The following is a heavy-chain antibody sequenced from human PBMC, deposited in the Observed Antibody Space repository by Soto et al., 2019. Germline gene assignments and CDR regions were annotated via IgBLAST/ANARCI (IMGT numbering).Heavy chain of an antibody. CDR2: IDPSDSQT. CDR3: ARQIYDSDTGPNFQYYFDS. Sequence: GESLKISCKGSGYSFAGYWITWVRQKPGKGLEWMGRIDPSDSQTYYSPSFRGHVTISVTKSITTVFLQWSSLRASDTAMYYCARQIYDSDTGPNFQYYFDSWGQGPPVTFSS. CDR1: GYSFAGYW. J-gene: IGHJ4*02. D-gene: IGHD3-22*01. V-gene: IGHV5-10-1*01.